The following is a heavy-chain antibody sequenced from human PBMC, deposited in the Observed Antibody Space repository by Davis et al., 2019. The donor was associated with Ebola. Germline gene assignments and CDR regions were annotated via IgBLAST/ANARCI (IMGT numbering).Heavy chain of an antibody. V-gene: IGHV3-30*18. CDR2: ISYDGSNK. CDR1: GFTFSSYG. Sequence: GESLKISCAASGFTFSSYGMHWVRQAPGKGLEWVAVISYDGSNKYYADSVKGRFTISRDNSKNTLYLQMNSLRAEDTAVYYCAKDQGIAVAGYYYYYGVDVWGQGTTVTVSS. D-gene: IGHD6-19*01. J-gene: IGHJ6*02. CDR3: AKDQGIAVAGYYYYYGVDV.